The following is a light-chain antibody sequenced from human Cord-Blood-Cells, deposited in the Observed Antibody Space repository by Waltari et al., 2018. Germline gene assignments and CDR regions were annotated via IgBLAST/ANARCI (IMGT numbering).Light chain of an antibody. Sequence: QSALTQPRSVSGSPGQSVTISCTGTSSDVGGYNYVSWYQPHPGKAPTLMIYDVSKRPSGVPDRFSGSKSGNTASLTISGLQAEDEADYYCCSYAGSYTLIFGTGTKVTVL. CDR2: DVS. CDR3: CSYAGSYTLI. CDR1: SSDVGGYNY. J-gene: IGLJ1*01. V-gene: IGLV2-11*02.